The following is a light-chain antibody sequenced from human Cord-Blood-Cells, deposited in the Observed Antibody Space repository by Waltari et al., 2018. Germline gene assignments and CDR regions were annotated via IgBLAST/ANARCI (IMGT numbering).Light chain of an antibody. Sequence: QTVLTQPPSVSGAPGQRVTISCTGRILKIGAGYYVHSYQQLPRPAPKLLINGNSNRPSGVPDRFSGSKSGTSASLAITGLQAEDEADYYCQSYDSSLSGYVFGTGTKVTVL. CDR2: GNS. CDR1: ILKIGAGYY. J-gene: IGLJ1*01. V-gene: IGLV1-40*01. CDR3: QSYDSSLSGYV.